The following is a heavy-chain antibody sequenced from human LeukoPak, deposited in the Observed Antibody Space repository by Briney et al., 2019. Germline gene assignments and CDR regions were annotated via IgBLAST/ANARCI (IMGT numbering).Heavy chain of an antibody. J-gene: IGHJ3*02. CDR2: ISGSGGRT. V-gene: IGHV3-23*01. D-gene: IGHD3-22*01. CDR3: AKDNYDSSGYYYTGVFDI. Sequence: PGGSLRLSCAASGFTFSSYAMSWVRQAPGKGLEWVSSISGSGGRTYYADSVRGRLTISRDNSKNTLYLQMNSLRAEDTAVYYCAKDNYDSSGYYYTGVFDIWGQGTMVTVSS. CDR1: GFTFSSYA.